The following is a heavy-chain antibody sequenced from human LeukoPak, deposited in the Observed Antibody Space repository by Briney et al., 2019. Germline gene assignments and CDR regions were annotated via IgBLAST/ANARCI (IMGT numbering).Heavy chain of an antibody. CDR2: ISGSGGRT. D-gene: IGHD2-21*01. CDR3: ARRASVVVPFWGAFEI. CDR1: GFTFNTYV. Sequence: GGSLRLSCAASGFTFNTYVMSWVRQAPGKGLEWVSGISGSGGRTYYVESVKGRFTISRDNSKKTEFLQMNSLRADDTAVYYCARRASVVVPFWGAFEIWGQGTMVTVSS. V-gene: IGHV3-23*01. J-gene: IGHJ3*02.